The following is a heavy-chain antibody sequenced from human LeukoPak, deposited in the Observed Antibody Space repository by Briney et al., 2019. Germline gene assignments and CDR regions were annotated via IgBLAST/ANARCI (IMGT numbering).Heavy chain of an antibody. V-gene: IGHV4-59*01. CDR1: GASISNYY. Sequence: SETLSLTCTVSGASISNYYWSWLRQPPGKGLEWIGYIYYSRSTNNNPSLKSRVTISVDTSKNQFSLKLNSVTAADTAVYYCARGPRGDSSEYNWLDPWGQGTLVTVSS. CDR2: IYYSRST. D-gene: IGHD3-22*01. CDR3: ARGPRGDSSEYNWLDP. J-gene: IGHJ5*02.